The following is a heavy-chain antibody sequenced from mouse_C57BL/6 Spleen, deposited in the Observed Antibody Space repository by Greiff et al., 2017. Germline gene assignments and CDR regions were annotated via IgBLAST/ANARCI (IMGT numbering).Heavy chain of an antibody. D-gene: IGHD2-4*01. V-gene: IGHV1-74*01. CDR2: IHPSDSDT. Sequence: QVQLQQPGAELVKPGASVKVSCKASGYTFTSYWMHWVKQRPGQGLEWIGRIHPSDSDTNYNQKFKGKATLTVDKSSSTAYMQLSSLTSEDSAVYYCAIYDYDDGYYFGYWGQGTTLTVSS. CDR3: AIYDYDDGYYFGY. CDR1: GYTFTSYW. J-gene: IGHJ2*01.